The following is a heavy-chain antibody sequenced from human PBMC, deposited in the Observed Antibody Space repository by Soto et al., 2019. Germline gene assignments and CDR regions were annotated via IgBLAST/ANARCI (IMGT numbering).Heavy chain of an antibody. Sequence: GGSLTLSCAAYGLTFSSYAMSWVRQPPGKGLEWVSAISGGGSNTYYADSVKGRFTISRDNSKNTLNLQMNSLRAEDTAVYYCAKAPTGAWFDYCFDYWGQGTLVTVSS. J-gene: IGHJ4*02. CDR1: GLTFSSYA. D-gene: IGHD3-9*01. V-gene: IGHV3-23*01. CDR3: AKAPTGAWFDYCFDY. CDR2: ISGGGSNT.